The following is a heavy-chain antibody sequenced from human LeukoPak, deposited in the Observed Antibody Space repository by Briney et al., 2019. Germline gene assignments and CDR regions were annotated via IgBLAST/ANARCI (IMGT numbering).Heavy chain of an antibody. V-gene: IGHV3-23*01. CDR3: AKHPLPYSSSSGAFDI. Sequence: GGSLRLSCAASGFTFSSYAMSWVRQAPGKGLEGVSAISGSGGSTYYADSVKGRFTISRDNSKNTLYLQMNSLRAEDTAVYYCAKHPLPYSSSSGAFDIWGQGTMVTVSS. J-gene: IGHJ3*02. D-gene: IGHD6-6*01. CDR1: GFTFSSYA. CDR2: ISGSGGST.